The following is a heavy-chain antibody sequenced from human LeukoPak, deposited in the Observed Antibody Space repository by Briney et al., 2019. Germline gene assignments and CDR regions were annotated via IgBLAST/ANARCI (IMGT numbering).Heavy chain of an antibody. CDR2: IYSGGST. CDR1: GFTVSSNY. V-gene: IGHV3-53*01. D-gene: IGHD4-17*01. J-gene: IGHJ5*02. Sequence: GGSLRLSCAASGFTVSSNYMSWVRQAPGKGLEWVSVIYSGGSTYYANSVKGRFTISRDNSKNTLYLQMNSLRAEDTAVYYCARETDHGDYEAFDRWGQGTLVTVSS. CDR3: ARETDHGDYEAFDR.